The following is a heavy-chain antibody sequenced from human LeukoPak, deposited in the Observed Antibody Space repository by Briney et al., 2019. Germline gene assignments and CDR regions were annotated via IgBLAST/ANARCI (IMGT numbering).Heavy chain of an antibody. D-gene: IGHD6-19*01. V-gene: IGHV3-21*01. CDR1: GLTFSSHW. CDR3: ARDPYSSGWYKDAFDI. Sequence: GGSLRLSCAASGLTFSSHWMHWVRQAPGKGLEWVSSISGSSSYINYADSVKGRFTISRDNAQNSLFLQLNSLRAEDTAVYYCARDPYSSGWYKDAFDIWGQGTMVTVSS. CDR2: ISGSSSYI. J-gene: IGHJ3*02.